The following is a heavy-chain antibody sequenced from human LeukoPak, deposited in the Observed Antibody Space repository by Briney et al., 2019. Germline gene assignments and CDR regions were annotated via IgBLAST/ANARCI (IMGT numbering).Heavy chain of an antibody. V-gene: IGHV1-18*01. CDR1: GYTFTSYG. CDR2: ISAYNGNT. Sequence: ASVKVSCKASGYTFTSYGISWVRQAPGQGLERMGWISAYNGNTNYAQKLQGRVTMTTDTSTSTAYMELRSLRSDDTAVYYCARDRLGYCSSTSCSLIGDIWGQGTMVTVSS. D-gene: IGHD2-2*01. CDR3: ARDRLGYCSSTSCSLIGDI. J-gene: IGHJ3*02.